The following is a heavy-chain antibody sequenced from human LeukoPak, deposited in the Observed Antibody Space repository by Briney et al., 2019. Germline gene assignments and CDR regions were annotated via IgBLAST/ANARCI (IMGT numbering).Heavy chain of an antibody. D-gene: IGHD2-2*01. CDR3: ASKRGYCTSTSCYYSWFDP. CDR1: GLIFSEYD. Sequence: GGSLRLSCAASGLIFSEYDMSWIRQAPGKGLEWVSDITSSGTYTNYADSVKGRFTISRDNAKNSLYLQMNSLRVEDTAVYYCASKRGYCTSTSCYYSWFDPWGQGTLVTVSS. CDR2: ITSSGTYT. V-gene: IGHV3-11*03. J-gene: IGHJ5*02.